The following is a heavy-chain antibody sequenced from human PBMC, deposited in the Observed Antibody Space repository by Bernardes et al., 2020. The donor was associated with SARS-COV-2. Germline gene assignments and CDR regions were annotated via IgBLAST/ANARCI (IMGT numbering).Heavy chain of an antibody. D-gene: IGHD2-8*01. Sequence: SGPTLVKPTQTLTLTCTFSGFSLSTSGMCVSWIRQPPGKALEWLALIDWDADKYYSTSLKTRLTISKDTSKNQVVLTMTNMDPVDTATYYFARMVLVGIASEVGLDYGGQGTLVTVTS. CDR3: ARMVLVGIASEVGLDY. CDR1: GFSLSTSGMC. CDR2: IDWDADK. J-gene: IGHJ4*02. V-gene: IGHV2-70*01.